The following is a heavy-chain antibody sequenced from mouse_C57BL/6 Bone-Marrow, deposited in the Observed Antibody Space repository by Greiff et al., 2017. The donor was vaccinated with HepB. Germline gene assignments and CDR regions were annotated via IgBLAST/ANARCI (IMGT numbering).Heavy chain of an antibody. CDR3: ARYYYGSSCWYFDF. CDR1: GFTFTDYY. CDR2: IRNKANGYTT. J-gene: IGHJ1*03. D-gene: IGHD1-1*01. Sequence: EVKVVESGGGLVQPGGSLSLSCAASGFTFTDYYMSWVRQPPGKALEWLGFIRNKANGYTTEYSASVKGRFTISRDNSQSILYLQMNALRAEDSATYYCARYYYGSSCWYFDFWGTGTTVTVSS. V-gene: IGHV7-3*01.